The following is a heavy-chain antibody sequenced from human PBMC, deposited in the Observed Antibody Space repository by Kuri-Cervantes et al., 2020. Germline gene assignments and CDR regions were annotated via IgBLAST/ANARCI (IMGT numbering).Heavy chain of an antibody. Sequence: SETLSLTCAVYGGSFSGYHWSWIRQPPGKGLEWIGYIYYSGSTNYNPSLKSRVTISVDTSKNQFSLKLSSVTAADTAMYYCARLSEISGGYHGKADYWGQGTLVTVSS. V-gene: IGHV4-59*08. CDR3: ARLSEISGGYHGKADY. D-gene: IGHD3-22*01. CDR1: GGSFSGYH. CDR2: IYYSGST. J-gene: IGHJ4*02.